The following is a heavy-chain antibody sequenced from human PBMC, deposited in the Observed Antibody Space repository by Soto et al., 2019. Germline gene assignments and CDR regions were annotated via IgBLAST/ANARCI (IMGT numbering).Heavy chain of an antibody. J-gene: IGHJ4*02. Sequence: QVQLVQSGAEVKKPGASVKVSCKASGYTFTSYYMHWVRQAPGQGLEWMGIINPSDGSTDYAQKFQGRVTMTRDTSTNTVYMELSSLRSEDTAVYYRARDRDGGYYFDYWGQGTLVTVSS. D-gene: IGHD4-17*01. CDR1: GYTFTSYY. CDR3: ARDRDGGYYFDY. V-gene: IGHV1-46*01. CDR2: INPSDGST.